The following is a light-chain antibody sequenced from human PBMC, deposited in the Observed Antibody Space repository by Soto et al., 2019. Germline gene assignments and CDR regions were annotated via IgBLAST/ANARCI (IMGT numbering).Light chain of an antibody. Sequence: EIVLTQSPGTLSLSPGERATLSCRASQSVSSSYLAWYQQKPGQAPRLLIYGASSRATGIPDRFSGSGSGTDFTLTISRXXXXXXXXXXCXQYGSXLYTFGQGTKLXIK. CDR1: QSVSSSY. CDR3: XQYGSXLYT. J-gene: IGKJ2*01. CDR2: GAS. V-gene: IGKV3-20*01.